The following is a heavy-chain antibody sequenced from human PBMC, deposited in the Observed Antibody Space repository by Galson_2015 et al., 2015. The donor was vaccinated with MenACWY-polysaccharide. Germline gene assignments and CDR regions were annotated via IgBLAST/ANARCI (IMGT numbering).Heavy chain of an antibody. D-gene: IGHD7-27*01. CDR1: VGSITNYY. Sequence: SETLSLTCTVSVGSITNYYWSWIRQPAGKELEWIGRIHSTGSTTYNPSFKSRVTMSVDTSKNQFSLSLSSVSAADTAIYHCARRSLGNWYFDLWGRGTLVTVSS. CDR2: IHSTGST. CDR3: ARRSLGNWYFDL. J-gene: IGHJ2*01. V-gene: IGHV4-4*07.